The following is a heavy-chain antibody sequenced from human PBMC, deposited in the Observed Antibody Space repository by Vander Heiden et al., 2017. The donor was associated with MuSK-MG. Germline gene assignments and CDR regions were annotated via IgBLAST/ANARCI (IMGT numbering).Heavy chain of an antibody. D-gene: IGHD2-8*02. J-gene: IGHJ3*01. Sequence: QLPLHQPDAGLVKPSETLSRTCTVSGGSISSSSYYWGWIRQPPGKGRGWVGSIYYRGSTYKNQYLMRRGSISVDTSENQFALELGLGAKAKSADYEGARVGIEWCTSMLTGAFDLWGQGTLGTVSS. CDR3: ARVGIEWCTSMLTGAFDL. CDR1: GGSISSSSYY. V-gene: IGHV4-39*01. CDR2: IYYRGST.